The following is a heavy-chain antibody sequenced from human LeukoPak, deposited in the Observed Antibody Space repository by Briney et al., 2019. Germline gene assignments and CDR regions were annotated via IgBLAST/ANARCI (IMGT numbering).Heavy chain of an antibody. Sequence: GGSLRLSCAASGFTFSSYGMHWVRQAPGKALEWVAVISYHGTYIYYADSVKGRFTISRDNSQNTVYLQMNSLRAEDTAVYYCAKDGTIFGATYYFDHWGQGTLVTVSS. CDR2: ISYHGTYI. CDR1: GFTFSSYG. V-gene: IGHV3-30*18. D-gene: IGHD3-3*01. J-gene: IGHJ4*02. CDR3: AKDGTIFGATYYFDH.